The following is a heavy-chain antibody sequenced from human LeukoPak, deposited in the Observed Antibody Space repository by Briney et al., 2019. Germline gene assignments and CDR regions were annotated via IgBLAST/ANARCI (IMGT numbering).Heavy chain of an antibody. D-gene: IGHD6-13*01. CDR3: AKSSSWAKYYYMDV. CDR2: ISGSGGST. CDR1: GFTFSSYG. V-gene: IGHV3-23*01. Sequence: GGTLRLSCAASGFTFSSYGMSWVRQAPGKGLEWVSAISGSGGSTYYADSVKGRFTISRDNSKNTLYLQMNSLRAEDTAVYYCAKSSSWAKYYYMDVWGKGTTVTISS. J-gene: IGHJ6*03.